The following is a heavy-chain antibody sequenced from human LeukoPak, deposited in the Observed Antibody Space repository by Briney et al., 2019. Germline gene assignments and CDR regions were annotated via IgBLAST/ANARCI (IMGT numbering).Heavy chain of an antibody. Sequence: TGGSLRLSCAASGFTFSSYEMNWVRQAPGKGLEWVSYISSSGSTIYYADSVKGRFTISRDNAKNSPYLQMNSLRAEDTAVYYCAVTTGLIDDYWGQGTLVTVSS. CDR2: ISSSGSTI. CDR3: AVTTGLIDDY. J-gene: IGHJ4*02. D-gene: IGHD4-17*01. V-gene: IGHV3-48*03. CDR1: GFTFSSYE.